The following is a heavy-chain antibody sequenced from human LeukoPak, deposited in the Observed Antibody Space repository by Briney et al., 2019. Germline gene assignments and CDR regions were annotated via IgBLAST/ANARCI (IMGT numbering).Heavy chain of an antibody. V-gene: IGHV3-23*01. CDR2: ISGSGGST. CDR3: AKDRVFYGGAFDI. J-gene: IGHJ3*02. Sequence: GGSLRLSCAASGFTFNSYAMSWVRQAPGKGLEWVSAISGSGGSTYYADSVKGRFTISRDNSKNTLYLQMNSLRAEDTAVYYCAKDRVFYGGAFDIWGQGTMVTVSS. CDR1: GFTFNSYA. D-gene: IGHD4-23*01.